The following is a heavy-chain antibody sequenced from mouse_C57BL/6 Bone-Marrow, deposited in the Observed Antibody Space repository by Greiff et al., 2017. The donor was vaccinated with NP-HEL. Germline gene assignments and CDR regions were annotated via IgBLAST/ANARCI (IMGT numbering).Heavy chain of an antibody. Sequence: EVQLQQSGAELVKPGASVKLSCTASGFNIKDYYMHWVKQRTEQGLEWIGRIDPEDGETKYAPKFQGKATLTADTSSNTAYLQLSSLTSEDTAVYYCARHGSSGDFDVWGTGTTVTVSA. D-gene: IGHD1-1*01. V-gene: IGHV14-2*01. J-gene: IGHJ1*03. CDR3: ARHGSSGDFDV. CDR2: IDPEDGET. CDR1: GFNIKDYY.